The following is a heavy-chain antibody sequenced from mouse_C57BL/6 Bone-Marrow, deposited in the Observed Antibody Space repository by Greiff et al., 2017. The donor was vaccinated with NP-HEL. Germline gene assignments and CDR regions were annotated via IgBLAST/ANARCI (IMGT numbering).Heavy chain of an antibody. D-gene: IGHD1-1*01. Sequence: VQLKESGGGLVQPGGSMKLSCVASGFTFSNYWMNWVRQSPEKGLEWVAQIRLKSDNYATHYAESVKGRFTISRDDSKSSVYLQMNNLRAEDTGIYYCTGEDYYGSSYDAMDYWGQGTSVTVSS. J-gene: IGHJ4*01. CDR1: GFTFSNYW. CDR2: IRLKSDNYAT. CDR3: TGEDYYGSSYDAMDY. V-gene: IGHV6-3*01.